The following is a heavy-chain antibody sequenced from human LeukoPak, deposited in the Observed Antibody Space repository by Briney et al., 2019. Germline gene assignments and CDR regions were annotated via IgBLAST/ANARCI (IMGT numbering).Heavy chain of an antibody. Sequence: SGESLRISCKGSGSTFSSYWIGWVRQMPGKGLEWMGIIYPGDSDTRYSPSLQGQVTISVDTSIGTAYLQWSSLKASDTAIYYCARQNDFRLDYWGQGTLVTVSS. CDR3: ARQNDFRLDY. CDR2: IYPGDSDT. J-gene: IGHJ4*02. D-gene: IGHD3-3*01. CDR1: GSTFSSYW. V-gene: IGHV5-51*01.